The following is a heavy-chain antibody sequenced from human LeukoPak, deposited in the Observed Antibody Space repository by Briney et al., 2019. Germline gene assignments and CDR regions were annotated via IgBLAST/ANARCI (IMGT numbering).Heavy chain of an antibody. D-gene: IGHD2-2*01. Sequence: GGSLRLSCAAYGFTFSSYEMNWVRQAPGKGLEWVSYISSSGSTIYYADSVKGRFTISRDNAKNSLYLQMNSLRAEDTAVYYCAREGCSSTSCYDYWGKGTLVTVSS. CDR3: AREGCSSTSCYDY. CDR1: GFTFSSYE. J-gene: IGHJ4*02. V-gene: IGHV3-48*03. CDR2: ISSSGSTI.